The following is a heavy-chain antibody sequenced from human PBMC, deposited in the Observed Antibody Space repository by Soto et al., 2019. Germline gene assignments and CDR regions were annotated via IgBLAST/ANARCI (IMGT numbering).Heavy chain of an antibody. D-gene: IGHD5-18*01. Sequence: SETLSLTCTVSGGSVSGGSYYWTWIRQPPGKGLEWIGYIYYSGSTTYNPSLKSRVTISIDTSKNQFSLKLTSATAADTAVYYCARDIRGYSRAFDYWGQGALVTVSS. CDR2: IYYSGST. CDR1: GGSVSGGSYY. V-gene: IGHV4-61*01. J-gene: IGHJ4*02. CDR3: ARDIRGYSRAFDY.